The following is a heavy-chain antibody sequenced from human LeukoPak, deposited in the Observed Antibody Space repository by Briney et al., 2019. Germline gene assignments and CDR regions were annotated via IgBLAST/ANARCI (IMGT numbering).Heavy chain of an antibody. CDR1: GFTFSSYA. D-gene: IGHD3-16*01. J-gene: IGHJ6*02. V-gene: IGHV3-23*01. Sequence: QAGGSLRLSCAASGFTFSSYAMSWVRQAPGKGLEWVSAISGSGGSTYYADSVKGRFTISRDNSKNTLYLQMNSLRAEDTAVYYCANQRAAGLWPEDGMDVWGQGTTVTVSS. CDR2: ISGSGGST. CDR3: ANQRAAGLWPEDGMDV.